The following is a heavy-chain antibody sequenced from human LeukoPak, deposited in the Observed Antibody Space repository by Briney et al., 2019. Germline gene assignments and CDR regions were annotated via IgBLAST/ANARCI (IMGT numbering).Heavy chain of an antibody. CDR1: GFTFSSYG. Sequence: GGSLRLSCAASGFTFSSYGMHWVRQAPGKGLEWVAVIWYDGSNKYYADSVKGRFTISRGNSKNTLYLQMNSLRAEDTAVYYCARGFGGSSWYLIDYWGQGTLVTVSS. CDR2: IWYDGSNK. V-gene: IGHV3-33*01. J-gene: IGHJ4*02. D-gene: IGHD6-13*01. CDR3: ARGFGGSSWYLIDY.